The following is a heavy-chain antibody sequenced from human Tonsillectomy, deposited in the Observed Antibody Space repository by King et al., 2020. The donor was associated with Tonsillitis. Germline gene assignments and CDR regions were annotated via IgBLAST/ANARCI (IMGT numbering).Heavy chain of an antibody. Sequence: QLQESGPGLVKPSQTLSLTCNVSGGSISSGSYYWSWIRQPAGKGLEWIGRIYTSGSTNYNPSLNSRVTMSVATSKNQFSLKLISVTAADTAVYYCARETSYDFWSGYPNWFDPWGQGTLVTVSS. J-gene: IGHJ5*02. CDR1: GGSISSGSYY. CDR2: IYTSGST. CDR3: ARETSYDFWSGYPNWFDP. V-gene: IGHV4-61*02. D-gene: IGHD3-3*01.